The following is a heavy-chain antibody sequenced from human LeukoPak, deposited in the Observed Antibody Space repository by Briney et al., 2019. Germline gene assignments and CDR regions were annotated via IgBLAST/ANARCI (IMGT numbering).Heavy chain of an antibody. CDR2: INPNSGGT. Sequence: AASVKVSCKASGYTFTGYYMHWVRQAPGQGLEWMGWINPNSGGTNYAQKFQGRVTMTRDTSISTAYVELSRLRSDDTAVYYCARRKYCSSTSCYALGPYFDYWGQGTLVTVSS. CDR3: ARRKYCSSTSCYALGPYFDY. D-gene: IGHD2-2*01. V-gene: IGHV1-2*02. CDR1: GYTFTGYY. J-gene: IGHJ4*02.